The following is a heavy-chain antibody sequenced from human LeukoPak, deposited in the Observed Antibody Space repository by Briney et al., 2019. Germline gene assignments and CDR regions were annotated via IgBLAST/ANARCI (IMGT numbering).Heavy chain of an antibody. CDR1: GYTFSDYA. V-gene: IGHV7-4-1*02. D-gene: IGHD3-22*01. CDR3: ARERTHYYESSAWGEGYFDL. Sequence: ASVKVSCKASGYTFSDYAMNWVRQAPGQGLEWMAWINTNTGNPTYAQGFTGRFVFSWDTSVNTTYLQISGLKAEDTAVYYCARERTHYYESSAWGEGYFDLWGCGTLVTVSS. J-gene: IGHJ2*01. CDR2: INTNTGNP.